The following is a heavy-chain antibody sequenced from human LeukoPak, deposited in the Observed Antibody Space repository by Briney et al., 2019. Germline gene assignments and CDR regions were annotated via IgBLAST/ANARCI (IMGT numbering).Heavy chain of an antibody. J-gene: IGHJ4*02. CDR3: ARGHWLREYDY. CDR1: GYTFTTYG. V-gene: IGHV1-18*01. CDR2: ISAYRGNT. Sequence: TSVNVSCKASGYTFTTYGITWVRQAPGQGLEWMGWISAYRGNTNYAPNLQGRVTMTTDTSTSTAYMELRSLRPDDTAVDYWARGHWLREYDYWGQGTLVTVSS. D-gene: IGHD3-10*01.